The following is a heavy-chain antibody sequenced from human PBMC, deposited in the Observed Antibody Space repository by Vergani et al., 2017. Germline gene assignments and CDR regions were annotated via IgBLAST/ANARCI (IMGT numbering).Heavy chain of an antibody. Sequence: QVQLVQSGAEVKKPGASVKVSCKASGYTFTGYYMHWVRQAPGQGLEWMGWINPNSGGTNYAQKFQGRVTMTRDTSISTAYMELSRLRADGTAAYYCARVWGRVVPAAMAYWGQGTLVTVSS. V-gene: IGHV1-2*02. D-gene: IGHD2-2*01. CDR2: INPNSGGT. CDR1: GYTFTGYY. CDR3: ARVWGRVVPAAMAY. J-gene: IGHJ4*02.